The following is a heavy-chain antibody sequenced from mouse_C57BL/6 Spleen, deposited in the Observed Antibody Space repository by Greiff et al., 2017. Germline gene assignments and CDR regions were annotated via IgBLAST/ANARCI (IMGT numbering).Heavy chain of an antibody. Sequence: EVKVVESGGGLVKPGGSLKLSCAASGFTFSDYGMHWVRQAPEKGLEWVAYISSGSSTIYYADTVKGRFTISRDNAKNTLFLQRTRLRSEDTAMYYCARGDGDYDGRFDVWGTGTTVTVSS. D-gene: IGHD2-4*01. J-gene: IGHJ1*03. CDR2: ISSGSSTI. CDR3: ARGDGDYDGRFDV. CDR1: GFTFSDYG. V-gene: IGHV5-17*01.